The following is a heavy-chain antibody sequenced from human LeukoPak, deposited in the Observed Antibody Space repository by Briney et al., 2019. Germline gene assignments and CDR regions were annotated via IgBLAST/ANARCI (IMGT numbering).Heavy chain of an antibody. CDR3: ARGRGPRYYDSSGLYYFDY. D-gene: IGHD3-22*01. CDR1: GYTFSDYY. J-gene: IGHJ4*02. CDR2: INPNSGGT. V-gene: IGHV1-2*02. Sequence: ASVKVSCKTYGYTFSDYYMNWVRQAPGQGLEWMGRINPNSGGTNYAQKFQGRVTMTRDTSISTAYMELSSLKSDDTAAYYCARGRGPRYYDSSGLYYFDYWGQGTLVTVSS.